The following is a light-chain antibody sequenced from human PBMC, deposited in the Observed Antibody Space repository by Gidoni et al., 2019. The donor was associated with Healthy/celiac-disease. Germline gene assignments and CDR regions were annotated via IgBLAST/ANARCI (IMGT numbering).Light chain of an antibody. Sequence: SALTQPASVSGSPGQSITISCTGTSSDVGGYNYVSWYQQHPGKAPQLMIYDVSNRPSGVSNRCSGSKAGNTAALTISGLQAEDEADYYCSSYTSSSTLVVFGGGTKLTVL. CDR1: SSDVGGYNY. CDR2: DVS. V-gene: IGLV2-14*03. CDR3: SSYTSSSTLVV. J-gene: IGLJ2*01.